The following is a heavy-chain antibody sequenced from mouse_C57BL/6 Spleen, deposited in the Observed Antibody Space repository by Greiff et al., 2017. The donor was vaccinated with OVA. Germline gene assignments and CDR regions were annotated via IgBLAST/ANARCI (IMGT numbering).Heavy chain of an antibody. CDR3: ARRVYYGVLYAMDY. J-gene: IGHJ4*01. Sequence: EVKLQQSGPELVKPGASVKIPCKASGYTFTDYNMDWVKQSHGKSLEWIGDINPNNGGTIYNQKFKGKATLTVDKSSSTAYMELRSLTSEDTAVYYCARRVYYGVLYAMDYWGQGTSVTVSS. V-gene: IGHV1-18*01. CDR2: INPNNGGT. CDR1: GYTFTDYN. D-gene: IGHD2-13*01.